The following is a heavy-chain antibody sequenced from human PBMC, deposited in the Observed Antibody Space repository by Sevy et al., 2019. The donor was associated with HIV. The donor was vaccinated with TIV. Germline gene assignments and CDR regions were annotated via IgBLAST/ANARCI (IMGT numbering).Heavy chain of an antibody. V-gene: IGHV3-23*01. CDR3: AKAARYSSVWYSTGEPFDY. CDR2: FSGTDGSGTDGTT. J-gene: IGHJ4*02. CDR1: GFKFDNYD. D-gene: IGHD6-13*01. Sequence: GGSLRLSCAASGFKFDNYDFSWVRQAPGKGLEWVSGFSGTDGSGTDGTTYYKDSVKGRFIISRDNSKNTLYLEINSLVVDNTAVYYCAKAARYSSVWYSTGEPFDYWGQGTLVTVSS.